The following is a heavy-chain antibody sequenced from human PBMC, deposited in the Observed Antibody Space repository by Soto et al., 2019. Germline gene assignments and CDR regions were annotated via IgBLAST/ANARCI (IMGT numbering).Heavy chain of an antibody. CDR3: ALLIAAAGTDY. Sequence: SVKVSCKASGGTFSSYAIGWVRQAPGQGLEWMGGIIPIFGTANYAQKFQGRVTITADESTSTAYMELSSLRSEDTAVYYCALLIAAAGTDYWGQGTLVTVSS. D-gene: IGHD6-13*01. CDR2: IIPIFGTA. CDR1: GGTFSSYA. J-gene: IGHJ4*02. V-gene: IGHV1-69*13.